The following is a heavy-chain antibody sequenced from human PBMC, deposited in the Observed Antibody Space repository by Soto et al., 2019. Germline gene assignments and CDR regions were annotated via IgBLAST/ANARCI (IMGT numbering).Heavy chain of an antibody. CDR3: ARGHLVRGLMVLRDDAFDI. CDR2: ISTYNGNT. J-gene: IGHJ3*02. V-gene: IGHV1-18*01. Sequence: QVQLVQSGPEVKKPGASVKVSCKASGYTFSSYGIIWVRQAPGQGLEWMGWISTYNGNTNYEHKLQGRVTLTTDSSTSTAYMELRSLISDDTAVYYCARGHLVRGLMVLRDDAFDIWGQGTMVIVSS. CDR1: GYTFSSYG. D-gene: IGHD3-10*01.